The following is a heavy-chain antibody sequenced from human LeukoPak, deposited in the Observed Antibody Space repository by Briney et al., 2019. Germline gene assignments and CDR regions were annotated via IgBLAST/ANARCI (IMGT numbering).Heavy chain of an antibody. J-gene: IGHJ4*02. V-gene: IGHV3-9*01. CDR2: ISWNSGSI. CDR1: GFTFDDYA. CDR3: ASSYYDSSGYQI. D-gene: IGHD3-22*01. Sequence: GRSLRLSCAASGFTFDDYAMHWVRQAPGKGLEWVSGISWNSGSIVYADSVKGRFTISRDNAKNSLYLQMNSLRAEDTALYYCASSYYDSSGYQIWGQGTLVTVSS.